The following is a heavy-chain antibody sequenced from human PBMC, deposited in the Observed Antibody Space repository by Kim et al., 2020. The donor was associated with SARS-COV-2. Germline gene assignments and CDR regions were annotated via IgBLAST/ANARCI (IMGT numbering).Heavy chain of an antibody. CDR3: AKGVYSGGYTTYFHY. J-gene: IGHJ4*02. V-gene: IGHV3-23*01. D-gene: IGHD6-19*01. Sequence: DSVKGRFTISRDNSKNTLYLQRNSLGAEDTAVYYCAKGVYSGGYTTYFHYWGQGTLVTVSS.